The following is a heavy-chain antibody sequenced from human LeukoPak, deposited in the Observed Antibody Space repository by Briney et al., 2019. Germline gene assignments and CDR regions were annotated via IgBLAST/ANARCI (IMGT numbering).Heavy chain of an antibody. CDR2: INPNSGGT. V-gene: IGHV1-2*05. D-gene: IGHD6-13*01. J-gene: IGHJ4*02. CDR1: GYTFTCYY. Sequence: ASVKVSCKASGYTFTCYYMHWVRQAPGQGLEWMGRINPNSGGTNYEQKFQGRVTITIDTSISTASMDLSMMRQNDPDGSFCERGVAAAAGIDYWGQGSLVTVSS. CDR3: ERGVAAAAGIDY.